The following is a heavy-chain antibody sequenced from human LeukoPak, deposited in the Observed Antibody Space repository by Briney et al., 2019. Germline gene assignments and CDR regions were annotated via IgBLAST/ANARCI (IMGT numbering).Heavy chain of an antibody. CDR2: IYYSGST. Sequence: SETLSPTCTVSGGSISSYYRSWIRQPPGKGLEWIGYIYYSGSTNYNPSLKSRVTISVDTSKNQFSLKLSSVTAADTAVCYCARDFVEARIFGVVNYFDYWGQGTLVTVSS. V-gene: IGHV4-59*08. CDR3: ARDFVEARIFGVVNYFDY. J-gene: IGHJ4*02. CDR1: GGSISSYY. D-gene: IGHD3-3*01.